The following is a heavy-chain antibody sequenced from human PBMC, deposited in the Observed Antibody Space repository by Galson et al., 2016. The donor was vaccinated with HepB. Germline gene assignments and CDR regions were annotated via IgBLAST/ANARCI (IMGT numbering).Heavy chain of an antibody. CDR3: ARSMLTFGGRIYFFDY. Sequence: SETLSLTCTVSGGSINSYYWSWVRQPPGKGLEWIGDIYHSGSTNYNPSLKSRVTISVDRSKNQFFLRLNPVTAADTAVYYCARSMLTFGGRIYFFDYWGPGTLVTVSS. CDR2: IYHSGST. V-gene: IGHV4-4*02. D-gene: IGHD3-16*01. CDR1: GGSINSYY. J-gene: IGHJ4*02.